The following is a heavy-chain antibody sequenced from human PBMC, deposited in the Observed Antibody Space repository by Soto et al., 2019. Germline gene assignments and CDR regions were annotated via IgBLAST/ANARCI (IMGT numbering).Heavy chain of an antibody. Sequence: ASVKVSCKASGYTFTSYDINWVRQATGQGLEWMGWMNPNSGNTGYAQKFQGRVTMTRNTSISTAYMELSSPRSEDTAVYYCARTRIVGATEGPYYFDYWGQGTLVTVSS. CDR3: ARTRIVGATEGPYYFDY. D-gene: IGHD1-26*01. CDR1: GYTFTSYD. J-gene: IGHJ4*02. CDR2: MNPNSGNT. V-gene: IGHV1-8*01.